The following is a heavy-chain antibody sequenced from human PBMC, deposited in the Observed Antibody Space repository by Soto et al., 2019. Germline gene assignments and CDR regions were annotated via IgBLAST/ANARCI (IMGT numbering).Heavy chain of an antibody. CDR3: ARRTIWFGEAGWFDP. Sequence: QVQLQESGPGLVKPSQTLSLTCTVSGGSISSGGYYWSWIRQHPGKGLEWIGYIYYSGSTYYNPSLKSRVTISVDTSKKQFSLKLSSVTAADTAVYYCARRTIWFGEAGWFDPWGQGTLVTVSS. V-gene: IGHV4-31*03. D-gene: IGHD3-10*01. CDR2: IYYSGST. CDR1: GGSISSGGYY. J-gene: IGHJ5*02.